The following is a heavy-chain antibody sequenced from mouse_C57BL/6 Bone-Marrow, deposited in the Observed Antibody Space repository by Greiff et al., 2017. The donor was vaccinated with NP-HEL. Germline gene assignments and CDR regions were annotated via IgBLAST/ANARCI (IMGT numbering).Heavy chain of an antibody. D-gene: IGHD2-3*01. CDR1: GYTFTSYW. J-gene: IGHJ3*01. Sequence: VKLMESGAELVKPGASVKVSCKASGYTFTSYWMHWVKQRPGQGLEWIGRIHPSDSDTNYNQKFKGKATLTVDKSPSTAYMQLSSLTSEDSAVYYCAIGLYDGYYVPFAYWGQGTLVTVSA. CDR2: IHPSDSDT. V-gene: IGHV1-74*01. CDR3: AIGLYDGYYVPFAY.